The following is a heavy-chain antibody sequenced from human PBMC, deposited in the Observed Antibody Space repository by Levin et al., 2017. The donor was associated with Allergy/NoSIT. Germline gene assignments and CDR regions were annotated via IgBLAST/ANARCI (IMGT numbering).Heavy chain of an antibody. CDR3: ARRSGGPDSSNYGMDV. CDR1: GFTFRRYA. D-gene: IGHD4-11*01. CDR2: IWADASKK. J-gene: IGHJ6*02. Sequence: PGASVKVSCAVSGFTFRRYAMHWVRQAAGKGLEWVAVIWADASKKYYGDSVKGRFLISRDNSNDTVYLEMNDLRAEDAAVYYCARRSGGPDSSNYGMDVWGQGTTVTVS. V-gene: IGHV3-33*01.